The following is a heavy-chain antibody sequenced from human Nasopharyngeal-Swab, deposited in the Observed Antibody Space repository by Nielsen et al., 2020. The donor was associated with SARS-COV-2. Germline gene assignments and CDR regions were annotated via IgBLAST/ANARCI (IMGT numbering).Heavy chain of an antibody. CDR3: AKDRLSSSWYNWFDP. Sequence: LSLTCAASGFTFSSYAMSWVRQAPGKGLEWVSAISGSGGSTYYADSVKGRFTISRDNSKNTLYLQMNSLRAEDTAVYYCAKDRLSSSWYNWFDPWGQGTLVTVSS. CDR2: ISGSGGST. J-gene: IGHJ5*02. D-gene: IGHD6-13*01. V-gene: IGHV3-23*01. CDR1: GFTFSSYA.